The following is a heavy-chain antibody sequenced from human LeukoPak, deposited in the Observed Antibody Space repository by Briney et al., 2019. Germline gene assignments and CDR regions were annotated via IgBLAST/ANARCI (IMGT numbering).Heavy chain of an antibody. CDR2: IYYGGNT. J-gene: IGHJ2*01. V-gene: IGHV4-61*01. CDR3: ARVPSRFGSSTWYFDL. CDR1: GGSVSSGSYY. Sequence: SETLSLTCTVSGGSVSSGSYYWSWIRQPPGKGLEWIGYIYYGGNTNYNPSLKSRVTISVDTKNQFSLNLSSVTAADTAVYYCARVPSRFGSSTWYFDLWGRGTLVAVSS. D-gene: IGHD3-10*01.